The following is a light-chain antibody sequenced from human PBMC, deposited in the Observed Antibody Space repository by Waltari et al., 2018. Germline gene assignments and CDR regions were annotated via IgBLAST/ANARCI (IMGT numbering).Light chain of an antibody. V-gene: IGKV3-11*01. Sequence: EIVLTQSPATLSLSPGERATLSSRASQSVSNYLAWYQQKPGQAPRLLIYDASTRATGTPARFSGSGSGTDFSLTISSLEPEDFAVYYCQQRGNGLTFGGGTKVEIK. CDR1: QSVSNY. CDR3: QQRGNGLT. J-gene: IGKJ4*01. CDR2: DAS.